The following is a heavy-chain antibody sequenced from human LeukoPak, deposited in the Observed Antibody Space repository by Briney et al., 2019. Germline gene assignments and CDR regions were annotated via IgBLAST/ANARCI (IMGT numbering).Heavy chain of an antibody. CDR3: TADLRGYWVPGYSSGWYVGY. CDR1: GFTFSNAW. D-gene: IGHD6-19*01. CDR2: IKNKTDGRTT. V-gene: IGHV3-15*01. J-gene: IGHJ4*02. Sequence: GGSLRLSCAASGFTFSNAWMSWVRQAPGKGREWVGRIKNKTDGRTTDYAAPVKGRITISRDDSKNTLHLKMNSPKTQATAAYYCTADLRGYWVPGYSSGWYVGYWGQGTRVTVSS.